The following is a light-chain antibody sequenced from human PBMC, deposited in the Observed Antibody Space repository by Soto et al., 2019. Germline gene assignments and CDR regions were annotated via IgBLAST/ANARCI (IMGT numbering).Light chain of an antibody. Sequence: QSVLTQPASVSGSPGQSITISCTGTRNDVGGYDLVSWYQQYPGKAPKLMISDVSKRPSGVSHRFSGSKSGNTASLTISGLQAEDEADYYCCSYAGSGTWVFGGGTQRTVL. CDR2: DVS. CDR3: CSYAGSGTWV. CDR1: RNDVGGYDL. J-gene: IGLJ3*02. V-gene: IGLV2-23*02.